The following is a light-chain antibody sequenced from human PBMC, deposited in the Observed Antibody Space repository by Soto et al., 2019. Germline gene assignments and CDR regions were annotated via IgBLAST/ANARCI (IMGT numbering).Light chain of an antibody. Sequence: DIQLTQSPPTLSASVGDRVTSTCRASQSIRYYLAWYQQMPGKAPKLLIYGASSLQSGVPSMFSGSGSGTEFTLTISSLQPDDFATYFCQHHNSYSQTFGQGIKVEIQ. CDR3: QHHNSYSQT. J-gene: IGKJ1*01. CDR1: QSIRYY. CDR2: GAS. V-gene: IGKV1-5*01.